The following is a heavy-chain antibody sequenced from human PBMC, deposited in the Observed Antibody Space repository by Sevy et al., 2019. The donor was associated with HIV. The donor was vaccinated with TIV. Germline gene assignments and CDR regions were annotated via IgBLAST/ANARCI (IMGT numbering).Heavy chain of an antibody. Sequence: GGSLRLSCAASGFTFRSYGMHWVRQAPGKGLEWVAVISYDGSNKYYADSVKGRFTISRDNSKDTLFLQMNSLTPEDTAVYYCARGGGYCGGDCYSIDYWGQRALVTVSS. CDR3: ARGGGYCGGDCYSIDY. CDR2: ISYDGSNK. CDR1: GFTFRSYG. V-gene: IGHV3-30*03. D-gene: IGHD2-21*02. J-gene: IGHJ4*02.